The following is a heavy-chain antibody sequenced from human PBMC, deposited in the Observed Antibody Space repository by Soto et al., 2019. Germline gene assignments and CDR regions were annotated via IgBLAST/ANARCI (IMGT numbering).Heavy chain of an antibody. CDR2: ITSSGTTI. CDR1: GFTFSVYT. V-gene: IGHV3-48*02. J-gene: IGHJ5*02. Sequence: EAQLVESGGGLVQPGGSLRLSCAASGFTFSVYTMHWVRQSPGKGLEWISSITSSGTTISYADSMKGRFTISRDNAKSSLFLQMDTLRDEDTAVYYCARDGYSTSSDWPWFDPWGQGTLVTVSS. CDR3: ARDGYSTSSDWPWFDP. D-gene: IGHD6-6*01.